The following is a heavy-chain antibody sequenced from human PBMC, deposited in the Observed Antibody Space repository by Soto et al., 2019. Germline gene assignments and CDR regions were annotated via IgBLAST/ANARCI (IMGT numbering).Heavy chain of an antibody. CDR2: IHSSGTT. V-gene: IGHV4-4*07. CDR3: ARDRIIGTSYSDY. J-gene: IGHJ4*02. Sequence: SETLSLTCTVSSGSINSFYWSWIRQPAGKGLEWIGRIHSSGTTNYNPSLESRVTMSVDTSKNQFSLKLTSVTAADTAVYYCARDRIIGTSYSDYWGQGILVTVS. CDR1: SGSINSFY. D-gene: IGHD1-7*01.